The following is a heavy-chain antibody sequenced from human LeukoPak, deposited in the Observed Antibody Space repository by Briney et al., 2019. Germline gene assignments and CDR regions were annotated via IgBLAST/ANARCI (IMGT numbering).Heavy chain of an antibody. CDR3: ASPYCSSTSCSTLHDY. CDR1: GFTFDDYA. D-gene: IGHD2-2*01. Sequence: GRSLRLSCAASGFTFDDYAMHWVRQAPGKGLEWVSRISWNSGSIGYADSVKGRFTISRDNAKSSLYLQMNSLRAEDTAVYYCASPYCSSTSCSTLHDYWGQGTLVTVSS. J-gene: IGHJ4*02. V-gene: IGHV3-9*01. CDR2: ISWNSGSI.